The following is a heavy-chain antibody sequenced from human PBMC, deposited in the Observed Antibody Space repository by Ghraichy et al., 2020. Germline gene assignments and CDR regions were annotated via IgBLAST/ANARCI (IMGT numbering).Heavy chain of an antibody. D-gene: IGHD6-13*01. J-gene: IGHJ4*02. CDR2: ISSSSSYI. CDR3: ARDKRGAAAASDY. Sequence: VSSISSSSSYIYYADSVKGRFTISRDNAKNSLYLQMNSLRAEDTAVYYCARDKRGAAAASDYWGQGTLVTVSS. V-gene: IGHV3-21*01.